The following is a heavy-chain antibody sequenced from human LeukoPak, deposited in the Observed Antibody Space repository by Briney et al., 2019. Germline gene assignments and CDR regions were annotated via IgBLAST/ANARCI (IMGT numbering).Heavy chain of an antibody. J-gene: IGHJ6*03. Sequence: ASVQVTRQDTRYTFPSYGIDWVRQAPGKGLDWMGWISAYNGNTNYAQKLQGRVTMTTDTSTSTAYMELRSLRSDDTAVYYCARDRDYGDYLDVWGQGTTVTVSS. CDR2: ISAYNGNT. CDR3: ARDRDYGDYLDV. V-gene: IGHV1-18*01. D-gene: IGHD4-17*01. CDR1: RYTFPSYG.